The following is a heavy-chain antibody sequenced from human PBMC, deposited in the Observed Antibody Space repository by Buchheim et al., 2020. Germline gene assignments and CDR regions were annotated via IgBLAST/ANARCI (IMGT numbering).Heavy chain of an antibody. CDR1: GFTFSSYS. J-gene: IGHJ6*02. V-gene: IGHV3-21*01. CDR2: ISSSSSYI. D-gene: IGHD6-13*01. Sequence: EVQLVESGGGLVKPGGSLRLSCAASGFTFSSYSMNWVRQAPGKGLEWVSSISSSSSYIYYADSVKGRFTISRDNAKNSLYLQMNSLRAEDTAVYYCARPSSSWYNYYYGMDVWGQGTT. CDR3: ARPSSSWYNYYYGMDV.